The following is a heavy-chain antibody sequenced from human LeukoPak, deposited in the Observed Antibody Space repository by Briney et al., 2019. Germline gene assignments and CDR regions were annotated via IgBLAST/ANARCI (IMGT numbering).Heavy chain of an antibody. Sequence: PSETLSLTCAVYGGSFSGYYWTWIRQTPGKGLEWIGEINRSGTTKYNPSLKSRITISVDTSKNQSSLKLSSVTAADTAVYYCVRGWGEDKVHYWGQGTLVTVSS. V-gene: IGHV4-34*01. J-gene: IGHJ4*02. CDR2: INRSGTT. CDR3: VRGWGEDKVHY. D-gene: IGHD3-16*01. CDR1: GGSFSGYY.